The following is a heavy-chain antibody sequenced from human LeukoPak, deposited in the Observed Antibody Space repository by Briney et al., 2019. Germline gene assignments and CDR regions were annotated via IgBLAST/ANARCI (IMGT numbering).Heavy chain of an antibody. V-gene: IGHV4-59*01. CDR2: IYHSGST. J-gene: IGHJ3*01. Sequence: SEILSLTCTVSGGSISSDFWGWIRQPPGKGLEYIGYIYHSGSTTYNPALKSRLTISLDKSNNQFSLNLSSVTAADTAMYYCARYKTTVVLGAFDVWGQGTMVTVSS. D-gene: IGHD4-23*01. CDR1: GGSISSDF. CDR3: ARYKTTVVLGAFDV.